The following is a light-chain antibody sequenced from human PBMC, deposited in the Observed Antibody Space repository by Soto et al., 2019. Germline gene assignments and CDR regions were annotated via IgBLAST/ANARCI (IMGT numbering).Light chain of an antibody. Sequence: EIVMTQSPDTLSLSPGEGATLSCRVSQSIISNLAWYQRRPGQAPRLLMYGASTRADGIPARFTGSVSGTESTLTISSLQSEDFAVYYCQQRHMWPITFGQGTKVDIK. CDR3: QQRHMWPIT. V-gene: IGKV3-15*01. CDR2: GAS. CDR1: QSIISN. J-gene: IGKJ1*01.